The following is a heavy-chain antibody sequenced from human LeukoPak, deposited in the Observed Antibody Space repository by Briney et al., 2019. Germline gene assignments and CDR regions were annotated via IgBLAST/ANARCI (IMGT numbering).Heavy chain of an antibody. V-gene: IGHV3-30*18. Sequence: PGGSLRLSCAASGFTFSSFGMHWVRQAPGKGLEWVAVISYDGSNKYYADSVKGRFTTSRDNSKNTLYLQMNSLRAEDTAVYYCAKDFFSVRHYYYGMDVWGQGTTVTVSS. J-gene: IGHJ6*02. D-gene: IGHD1-1*01. CDR1: GFTFSSFG. CDR2: ISYDGSNK. CDR3: AKDFFSVRHYYYGMDV.